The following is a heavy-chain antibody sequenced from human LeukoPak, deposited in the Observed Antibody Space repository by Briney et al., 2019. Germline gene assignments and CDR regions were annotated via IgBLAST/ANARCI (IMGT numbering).Heavy chain of an antibody. CDR1: EFSVGSNY. CDR2: IYSGGST. V-gene: IGHV3-66*01. CDR3: ARLRGNTMVEY. J-gene: IGHJ4*02. D-gene: IGHD3-10*01. Sequence: PGGSLRLSCAASEFSVGSNYMTWVRQAPGKGLEWVSLIYSGGSTYYADSVKGRFTISRDNSKNTLYLQMNSLRADDTAVYYCARLRGNTMVEYWGQGTLVTVSS.